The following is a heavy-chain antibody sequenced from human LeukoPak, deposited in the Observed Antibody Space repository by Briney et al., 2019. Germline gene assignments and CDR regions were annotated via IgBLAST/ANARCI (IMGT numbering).Heavy chain of an antibody. CDR2: ISSSSSYI. D-gene: IGHD3-10*01. CDR1: GFTFSSYS. CDR3: ARGLSGRLDI. V-gene: IGHV3-21*01. Sequence: PGGSLRLSCAASGFTFSSYSMNWVRQAPGKGLEWVSSISSSSSYIYYADSVKGRFTISRDNAKNSLYLQMNSLRAEDTAAYYCARGLSGRLDIWGQGTMVTVSS. J-gene: IGHJ3*02.